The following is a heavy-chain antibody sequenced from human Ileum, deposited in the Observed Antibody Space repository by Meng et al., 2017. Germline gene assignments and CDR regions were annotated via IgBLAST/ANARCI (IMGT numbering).Heavy chain of an antibody. V-gene: IGHV4-4*02. J-gene: IGHJ4*02. D-gene: IGHD4-23*01. CDR2: ISHSASA. Sequence: GESKGSGPGRVRPSGTLSLTCAVWSGSISSNTYWSWVRQPPGKGLEWIGQISHSASAYYNPYLKSRVTMSVDKSKSQFSLMLTSVTAADTAIYYCARHGGYSQDFWGQGTLVTVSS. CDR1: SGSISSNTY. CDR3: ARHGGYSQDF.